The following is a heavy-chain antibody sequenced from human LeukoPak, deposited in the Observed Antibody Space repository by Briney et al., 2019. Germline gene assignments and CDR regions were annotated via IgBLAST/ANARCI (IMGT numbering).Heavy chain of an antibody. J-gene: IGHJ4*02. CDR3: TRPVYSSSGDS. D-gene: IGHD6-6*01. CDR2: IYSGGGT. V-gene: IGHV3-66*04. Sequence: GGSLRLSCAASGFTFSTYAFHWVRQAPGKGLEWVSVIYSGGGTYYADSVKGRFTISRDNSKNTLYLQMNSLRAEDTAVYYCTRPVYSSSGDSWGRGTPVTVSS. CDR1: GFTFSTYA.